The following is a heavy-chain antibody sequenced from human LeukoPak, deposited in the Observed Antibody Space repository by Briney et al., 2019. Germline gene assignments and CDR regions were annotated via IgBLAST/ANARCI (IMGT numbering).Heavy chain of an antibody. CDR2: NYNSGRT. J-gene: IGHJ5*02. Sequence: SETLSLTCSVSGGSMGSYYWSWIRQSPGKGLEWIGYNYNSGRTSYNGRTNYNPSLKSRVTISVDTSKNQFSLKLTSVTAADTAIYYCARGSRVVTGFDPWGRGTLVTVSS. D-gene: IGHD2-21*02. CDR1: GGSMGSYY. CDR3: ARGSRVVTGFDP. V-gene: IGHV4-59*01.